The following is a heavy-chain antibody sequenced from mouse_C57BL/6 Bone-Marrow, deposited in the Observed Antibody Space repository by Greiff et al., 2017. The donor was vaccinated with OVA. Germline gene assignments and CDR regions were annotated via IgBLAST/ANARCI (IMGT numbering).Heavy chain of an antibody. V-gene: IGHV5-4*01. CDR3: ARDPQLRSYFDY. CDR2: ISDGGSYT. D-gene: IGHD1-1*01. Sequence: EVMLVESGGGLVKPGGSLKLSCAASGFTFSSYAMSWVRQTPETRLEWVATISDGGSYTYYPDNVKGRFTISRDNAKNNLYLQMSHLKSEDTAMYYCARDPQLRSYFDYWGQGTTLTVSS. J-gene: IGHJ2*01. CDR1: GFTFSSYA.